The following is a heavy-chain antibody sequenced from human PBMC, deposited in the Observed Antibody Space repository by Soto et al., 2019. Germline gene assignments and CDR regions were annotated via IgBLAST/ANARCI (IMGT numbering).Heavy chain of an antibody. CDR3: ARHGYCNNAGCPGYFDN. D-gene: IGHD2-8*01. CDR1: GGSIFSNSYY. J-gene: IGHJ4*02. V-gene: IGHV4-39*01. CDR2: VYYSGKS. Sequence: QLQLQQESGPGLVKPSETLSLTCTVSGGSIFSNSYYWGWIRQPPGKGLEWIGSVYYSGKSYSNPPLKSRVTISVDTSKNQFSVRLSSVTAADTAVYFCARHGYCNNAGCPGYFDNWGQGTLVNVSS.